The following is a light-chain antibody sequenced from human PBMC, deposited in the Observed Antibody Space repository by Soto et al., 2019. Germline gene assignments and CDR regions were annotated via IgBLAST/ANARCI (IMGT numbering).Light chain of an antibody. CDR1: QRIDNF. Sequence: DIQMTQSPSFLSASVGDRVTITFRASQRIDNFLNWYQQKPGKAPKLLIYGASSLQSGVPSRFSGSGSGKDFNLTSSSLQPEDSSTYNCQQRYKTSLSDFGQGTKVDI. CDR2: GAS. CDR3: QQRYKTSLSD. J-gene: IGKJ2*01. V-gene: IGKV1-39*01.